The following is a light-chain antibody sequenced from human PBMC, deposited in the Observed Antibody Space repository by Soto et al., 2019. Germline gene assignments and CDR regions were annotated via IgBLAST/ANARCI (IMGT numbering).Light chain of an antibody. J-gene: IGKJ4*01. CDR1: QGIGTW. Sequence: DIQMTQSPSSVSASVGDRVTITCRASQGIGTWLARFQQRPGKAPKLLISASSSLRSGVPSRFSGSGSGTDFTLTISSLQPEDFATYYCQQAFSFPLTFGGGTKVDIK. CDR2: ASS. CDR3: QQAFSFPLT. V-gene: IGKV1-12*01.